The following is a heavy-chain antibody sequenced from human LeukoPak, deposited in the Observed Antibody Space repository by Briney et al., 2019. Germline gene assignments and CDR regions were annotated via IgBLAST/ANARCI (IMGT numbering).Heavy chain of an antibody. CDR2: SGRTT. V-gene: IGHV3-23*01. CDR3: AKSWRYYDSSSYYAFDM. Sequence: PGGSLRLSCAASGFTFSSYAMSWVRQAPGKGLEWVSSSGRTTNYADSVKGRFTISRDNSENTLYLQMNSLRAEDTAVYYCAKSWRYYDSSSYYAFDMWGQGTMVTVSS. D-gene: IGHD3-22*01. J-gene: IGHJ3*02. CDR1: GFTFSSYA.